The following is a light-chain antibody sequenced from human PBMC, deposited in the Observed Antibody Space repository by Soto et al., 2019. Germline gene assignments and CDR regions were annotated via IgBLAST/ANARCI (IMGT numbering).Light chain of an antibody. Sequence: QSALTQPASVFGSSRQSITISCTGTSSDVGSYNLVSWYQQHPGKAPKLMIYEVSKRPSGVSNRFSGSKSGNTASLTISGLQAEDEADYYCCSYAGSSTHVVFGGGTKLTVL. CDR1: SSDVGSYNL. CDR3: CSYAGSSTHVV. J-gene: IGLJ2*01. V-gene: IGLV2-23*02. CDR2: EVS.